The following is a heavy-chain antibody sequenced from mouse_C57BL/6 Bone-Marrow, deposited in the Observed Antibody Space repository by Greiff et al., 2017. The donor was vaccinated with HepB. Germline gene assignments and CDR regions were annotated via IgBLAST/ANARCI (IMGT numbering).Heavy chain of an antibody. V-gene: IGHV6-6*01. CDR1: GFTFSDAW. J-gene: IGHJ1*03. Sequence: EVKLMESGGGLVQPGGSMKLSCAASGFTFSDAWMDWVRQSPEKGLEWVAEIRNKANNHATYYAESVKGRFTISRDDSKSSVYLQMNSLRAEDTGIYYCTSFTTVVVHWYFDVWGTGTTVTVSS. D-gene: IGHD1-1*01. CDR2: IRNKANNHAT. CDR3: TSFTTVVVHWYFDV.